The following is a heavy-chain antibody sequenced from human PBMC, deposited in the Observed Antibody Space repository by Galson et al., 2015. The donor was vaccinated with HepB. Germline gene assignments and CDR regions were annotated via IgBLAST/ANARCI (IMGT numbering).Heavy chain of an antibody. J-gene: IGHJ4*02. V-gene: IGHV1-2*02. D-gene: IGHD3-16*02. CDR2: INPNSGGT. CDR1: GYTFTGYY. CDR3: ARDFMITFGGVIVRPTNELGY. Sequence: SVKVSCKASGYTFTGYYMHWVRQAPGQGLEWMGWINPNSGGTNYAQKFQGRVTMTRDTSISTAYMELSRLRSDDTAVYYCARDFMITFGGVIVRPTNELGYWGQGTLVTVSS.